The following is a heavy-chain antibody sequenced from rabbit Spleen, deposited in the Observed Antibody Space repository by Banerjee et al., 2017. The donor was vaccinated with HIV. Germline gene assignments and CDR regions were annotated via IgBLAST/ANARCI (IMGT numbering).Heavy chain of an antibody. D-gene: IGHD5-1*01. Sequence: QSLEESGGDLVKPGASLTLTCTASGASFSISSYICWVRQAPGKGLEWIACIDAGSSGFTYFETWAKGRFTCSKTSSTTVTLQMTRLTAADTATYFCARDVGAAGNGPDYFNLWGPGTLVTVS. CDR1: GASFSISSY. J-gene: IGHJ4*01. V-gene: IGHV1S40*01. CDR2: IDAGSSGFT. CDR3: ARDVGAAGNGPDYFNL.